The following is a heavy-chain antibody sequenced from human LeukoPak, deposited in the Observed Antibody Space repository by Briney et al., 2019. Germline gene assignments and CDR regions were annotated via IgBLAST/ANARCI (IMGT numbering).Heavy chain of an antibody. Sequence: PGGSLRLSCVASGFTFSSYSMNWVRQAPGKGLEWVSAISGSGGSTYYADSVKGRFTISRGNSKNTLYLQMNSLRAEDTAVYYCAKDLPLAVAGNFDYWGQGTLVTVSS. CDR1: GFTFSSYS. CDR2: ISGSGGST. D-gene: IGHD6-19*01. V-gene: IGHV3-23*01. CDR3: AKDLPLAVAGNFDY. J-gene: IGHJ4*02.